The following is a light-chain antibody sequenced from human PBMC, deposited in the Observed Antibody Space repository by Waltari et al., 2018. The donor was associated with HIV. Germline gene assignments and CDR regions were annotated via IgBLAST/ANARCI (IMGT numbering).Light chain of an antibody. V-gene: IGLV2-14*01. CDR2: EVD. CDR3: ASYTADDTVL. Sequence: SDLTQPASVSGFLGQSITISCTGGDSAFGLYTFISWYQQQPGKVPKLLLYEVDTRASGIPGRFSGSKSGNTASLTITGLQIEDEGLYYCASYTADDTVLFGGGTTVTVL. J-gene: IGLJ2*01. CDR1: DSAFGLYTF.